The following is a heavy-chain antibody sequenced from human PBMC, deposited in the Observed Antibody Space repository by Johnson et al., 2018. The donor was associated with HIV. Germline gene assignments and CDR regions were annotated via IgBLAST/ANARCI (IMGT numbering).Heavy chain of an antibody. CDR1: GFTVSSNY. V-gene: IGHV3-66*02. J-gene: IGHJ3*02. CDR2: IAWDGSSA. CDR3: ASSAFDI. Sequence: VQLVESGGGLVQPGGSLRLSCAASGFTVSSNYMSWVRQAPGTGLEWVSLIAWDGSSAYYADSVKGRFTIARDNSKNSLYLEMNSLRAEDTAVYYCASSAFDIWGQGTMVTVSS.